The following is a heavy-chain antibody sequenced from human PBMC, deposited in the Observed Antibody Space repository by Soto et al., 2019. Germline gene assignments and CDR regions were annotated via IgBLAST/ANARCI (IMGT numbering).Heavy chain of an antibody. CDR3: ARTCGGDCYSQGFDP. Sequence: PSDTLSLTCTVSGGSISSGGYYWIWIRQHPGKGLEWIGYIYYSGSTYYNPSLKSRVTISVDTSKNQFSLKLSSVTAADTAVYYCARTCGGDCYSQGFDPWGQVTLVTVS. D-gene: IGHD2-21*02. V-gene: IGHV4-31*03. CDR1: GGSISSGGYY. CDR2: IYYSGST. J-gene: IGHJ5*02.